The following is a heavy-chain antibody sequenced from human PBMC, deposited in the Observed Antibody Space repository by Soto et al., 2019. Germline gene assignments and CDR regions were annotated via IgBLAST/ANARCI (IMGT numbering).Heavy chain of an antibody. Sequence: EVQLVQTGGGLIQPGGSLRLSCAASGFTVSSNYIIWVRHAPGKGLERVSVIYSGGSTYYAASVKGRFTISRDNSKNTLYLQMNSLRAEDTAVYYCTTTVLTRAALDIWGQGTMVTVSS. V-gene: IGHV3-53*02. CDR3: TTTVLTRAALDI. J-gene: IGHJ3*02. CDR2: IYSGGST. D-gene: IGHD4-17*01. CDR1: GFTVSSNY.